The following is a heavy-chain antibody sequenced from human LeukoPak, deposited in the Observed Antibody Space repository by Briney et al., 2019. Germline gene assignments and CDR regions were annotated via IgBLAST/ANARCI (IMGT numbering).Heavy chain of an antibody. CDR3: ATLGITGTTWGDY. D-gene: IGHD1-20*01. J-gene: IGHJ4*02. V-gene: IGHV1-24*01. CDR2: FDPEDGES. Sequence: ASVKVSCKVSGYTLTKLSMHWVRQAPGKGLEWMGGFDPEDGESIYAQKFQGRVTMTEDTSTDTAYMELSSLRSEDTAVYYCATLGITGTTWGDYWGQGTLVTVSS. CDR1: GYTLTKLS.